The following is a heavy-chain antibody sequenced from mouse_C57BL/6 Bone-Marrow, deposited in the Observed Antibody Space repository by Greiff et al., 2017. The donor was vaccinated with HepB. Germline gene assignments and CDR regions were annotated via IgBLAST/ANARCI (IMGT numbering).Heavy chain of an antibody. Sequence: QVQLQQSGAELVRPGTSVKMSCKASGYTFTDYWIGWAKQRPGHGLEWIGDIYPGGGYTNYNEKFKGKATLTADKSSSTAYMQFSSLTSEDSAIYYCAREEIYDGYYQGFAYWGQGTLVTVSA. CDR1: GYTFTDYW. J-gene: IGHJ3*01. CDR3: AREEIYDGYYQGFAY. D-gene: IGHD2-3*01. CDR2: IYPGGGYT. V-gene: IGHV1-63*01.